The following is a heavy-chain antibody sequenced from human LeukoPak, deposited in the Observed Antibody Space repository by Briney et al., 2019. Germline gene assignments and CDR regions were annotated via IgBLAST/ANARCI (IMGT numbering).Heavy chain of an antibody. V-gene: IGHV1-18*01. CDR1: GYTFTSYG. J-gene: IGHJ4*02. CDR3: ARVPHPVVGQYYFDY. CDR2: ISAYNGNT. Sequence: ASVKVSCKASGYTFTSYGISWVRQAPGQGLEWMGWISAYNGNTNYAQKLQGRVTMTTDTSTSTAYMELRSLRSDDTAVYYCARVPHPVVGQYYFDYWGQGTLVTVSS. D-gene: IGHD1-26*01.